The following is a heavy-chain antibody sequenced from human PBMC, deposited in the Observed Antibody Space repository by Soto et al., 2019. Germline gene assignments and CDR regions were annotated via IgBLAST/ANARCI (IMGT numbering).Heavy chain of an antibody. D-gene: IGHD6-19*01. CDR2: IYWDDDK. Sequence: QITLKESGPTLVKPTQTLTLTCTFSGFSLSTSGVSVGWIRQPPGKALEWLALIYWDDDKRYSPSLKSRLTLTKDTSKNQVVLTLTNMDPVDTATYYYAHRPTYSSGWGRWGQGTLVTVSS. V-gene: IGHV2-5*02. CDR1: GFSLSTSGVS. J-gene: IGHJ4*02. CDR3: AHRPTYSSGWGR.